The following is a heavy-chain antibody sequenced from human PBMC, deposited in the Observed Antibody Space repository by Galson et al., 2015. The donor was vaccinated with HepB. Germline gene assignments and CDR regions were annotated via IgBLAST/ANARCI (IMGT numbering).Heavy chain of an antibody. J-gene: IGHJ4*02. CDR3: ARVPAYGDFIPRYFDS. D-gene: IGHD4-17*01. V-gene: IGHV3-23*01. CDR1: GFNFDNYA. Sequence: SLRLSCAASGFNFDNYAMSWVRQGPGKGLHWVSGIGSSGDSTYYADSVKGRFTFSRDNSKNTVSLQMNSLTVEDAAVYYCARVPAYGDFIPRYFDSWGQGTLVTVSS. CDR2: IGSSGDST.